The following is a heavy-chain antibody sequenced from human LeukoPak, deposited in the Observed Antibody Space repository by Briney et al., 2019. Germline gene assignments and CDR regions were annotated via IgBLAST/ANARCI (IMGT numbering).Heavy chain of an antibody. CDR2: LNSDESSI. CDR1: GFTFSSYW. Sequence: PGGPLRLSCAASGFTFSSYWMHWVRQAPGKGLVWVSRLNSDESSISYADSVKGRFTISRGNAKNTLYLQMNSLRVEDTAVYYCARGGRGIDPWGQGTLVTVSS. J-gene: IGHJ5*02. V-gene: IGHV3-74*01. D-gene: IGHD6-25*01. CDR3: ARGGRGIDP.